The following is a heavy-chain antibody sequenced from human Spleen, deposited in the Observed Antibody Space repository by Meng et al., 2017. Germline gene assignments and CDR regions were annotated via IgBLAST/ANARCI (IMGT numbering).Heavy chain of an antibody. D-gene: IGHD7-27*01. CDR2: AST. J-gene: IGHJ4*02. Sequence: QGPSQESGPGLVKPSQTLSLTCTVSGGSISSGGYYWSWIRQHPGKGLEWIGFASTNYNPSLKSRLTISLDTSKNQFSLKLTSVTAADTAVYYCARDYWGSLDYWGQGILVTVSS. V-gene: IGHV4-31*03. CDR1: GGSISSGGYY. CDR3: ARDYWGSLDY.